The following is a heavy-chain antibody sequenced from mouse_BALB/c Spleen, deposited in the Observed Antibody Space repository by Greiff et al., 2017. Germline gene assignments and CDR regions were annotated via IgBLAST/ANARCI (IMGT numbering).Heavy chain of an antibody. Sequence: VQLQQSGAELVRPGSSVKISCKASGYTFSSYCMNWVKQRPGQGLEWIGQIYPGDGDTNYNGKFKGKATLTADKSSSTAYMQLSSLTSEDSAVYFCARLSYDYHRSWFAYWGQGTLVTVSA. D-gene: IGHD2-4*01. CDR1: GYTFSSYC. CDR2: IYPGDGDT. V-gene: IGHV1-80*01. CDR3: ARLSYDYHRSWFAY. J-gene: IGHJ3*01.